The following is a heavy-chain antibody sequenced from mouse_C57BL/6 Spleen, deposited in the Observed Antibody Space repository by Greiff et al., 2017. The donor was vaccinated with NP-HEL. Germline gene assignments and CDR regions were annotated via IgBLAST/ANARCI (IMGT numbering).Heavy chain of an antibody. CDR2: IYPGDGDT. V-gene: IGHV1-80*01. CDR3: ARRGRSGSSSGYFDY. J-gene: IGHJ2*01. Sequence: QVQLQQSGAELVKPGASVKISCKASGYAFSSYWMNWVKQRPGKGLEWIGQIYPGDGDTNYNGKFKGKATLTADKSSSTAYMQLSSLTSEDSAVYFCARRGRSGSSSGYFDYWGQGTTLTVSS. CDR1: GYAFSSYW. D-gene: IGHD1-1*01.